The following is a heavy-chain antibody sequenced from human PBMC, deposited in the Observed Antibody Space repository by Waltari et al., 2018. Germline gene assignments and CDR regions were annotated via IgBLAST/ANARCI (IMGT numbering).Heavy chain of an antibody. Sequence: QVQLVESGGGVVQPGGSLRLSCAASGFTFSSYGMHWVRQAPGKGLEWVAFIRYDGSNKYYADSVKGRFTISRDNSKNTLYLQMNSLRAEDTAVYYCAKDQEIQGIDPWGQGTLVTVSS. CDR2: IRYDGSNK. V-gene: IGHV3-30*02. D-gene: IGHD5-18*01. J-gene: IGHJ5*02. CDR3: AKDQEIQGIDP. CDR1: GFTFSSYG.